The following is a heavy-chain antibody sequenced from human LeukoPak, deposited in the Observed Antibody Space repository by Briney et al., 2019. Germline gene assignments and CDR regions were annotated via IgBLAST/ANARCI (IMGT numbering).Heavy chain of an antibody. J-gene: IGHJ4*02. D-gene: IGHD5-18*01. V-gene: IGHV3-66*01. CDR2: IYSGGST. CDR3: ARDEGYSYGFDY. CDR1: GFTVSSNY. Sequence: GGSLRLSCAPSGFTVSSNYMSWVRQAPGKGLEWVSVIYSGGSTYYADSVKGRFTISRDNSKNTLYLQMNSLRAEDTAVYYCARDEGYSYGFDYWGQGTLVTVSS.